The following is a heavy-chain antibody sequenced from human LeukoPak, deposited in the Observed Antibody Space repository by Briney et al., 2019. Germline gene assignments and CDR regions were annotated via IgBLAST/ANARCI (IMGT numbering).Heavy chain of an antibody. D-gene: IGHD1-7*01. CDR2: IYYSGST. CDR1: GGSITSYY. J-gene: IGHJ4*02. Sequence: SETLSLTCTVSGGSITSYYWSWMRQPPGKGLEWIGYIYYSGSTNYNPSLKSRVTISLDTSKNQFSLKLSSGTAADTAVYYCAITEWNYARRGQGTLVTVSS. V-gene: IGHV4-59*08. CDR3: AITEWNYAR.